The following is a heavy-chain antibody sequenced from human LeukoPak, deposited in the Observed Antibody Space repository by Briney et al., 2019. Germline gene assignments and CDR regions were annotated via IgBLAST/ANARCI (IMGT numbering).Heavy chain of an antibody. V-gene: IGHV4-59*01. CDR1: GGSISSYY. CDR3: ARVYYSSSYDYWYFDL. J-gene: IGHJ2*01. D-gene: IGHD6-13*01. Sequence: SETLSLTCTVSGGSISSYYWSWIRQPPGKGLEWIVYIYYSGSTNYNPSLKSRVTISVDTSKNQFSLKLSSVTAADTAVYYCARVYYSSSYDYWYFDLWGRGTLVTVSS. CDR2: IYYSGST.